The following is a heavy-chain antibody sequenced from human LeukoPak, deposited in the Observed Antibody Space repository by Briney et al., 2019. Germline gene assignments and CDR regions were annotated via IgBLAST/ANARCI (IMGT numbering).Heavy chain of an antibody. CDR3: VVSGYYYDWFDP. Sequence: ASVKVSCKASGTFTDYSISWVRQASGQGLEWMGRIIPILDQTDYTQKFHDRVTFTADKSTTTAYMELTSLASEDTAIYYCVVSGYYYDWFDPWGQGTLVTVS. J-gene: IGHJ5*02. V-gene: IGHV1-69*02. D-gene: IGHD3-3*01. CDR2: IIPILDQT. CDR1: GTFTDYS.